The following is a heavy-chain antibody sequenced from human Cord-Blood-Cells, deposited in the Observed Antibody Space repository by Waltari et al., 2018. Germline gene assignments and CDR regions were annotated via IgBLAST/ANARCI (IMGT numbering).Heavy chain of an antibody. Sequence: EVQLVESGGGLVQPGGSLKLSCAASGFTFSGSAMHWVRQASGKGLEWGGRIRSKANSYATAYAASVKGRFTISRDDSKNTAYLQMNSLKTEDTAVYYCTRLTGDGYWGQGTLVTVSS. D-gene: IGHD7-27*01. CDR3: TRLTGDGY. V-gene: IGHV3-73*02. J-gene: IGHJ4*02. CDR1: GFTFSGSA. CDR2: IRSKANSYAT.